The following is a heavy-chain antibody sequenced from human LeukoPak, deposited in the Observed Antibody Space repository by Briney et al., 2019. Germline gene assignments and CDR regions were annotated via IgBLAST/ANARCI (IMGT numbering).Heavy chain of an antibody. Sequence: SVKVSCKASGGTFSSYAISWVRQAPGQGLEWTGGIIPIFGTANYAQKFQGRVTITADESTSTAYMELSSLRSEDTAVYYCARDLWGMVRGVANWGQGTLDTVSS. D-gene: IGHD3-10*01. CDR2: IIPIFGTA. J-gene: IGHJ4*02. CDR1: GGTFSSYA. V-gene: IGHV1-69*13. CDR3: ARDLWGMVRGVAN.